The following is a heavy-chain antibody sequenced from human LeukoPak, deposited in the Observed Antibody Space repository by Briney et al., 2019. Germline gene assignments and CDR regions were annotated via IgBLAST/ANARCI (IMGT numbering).Heavy chain of an antibody. CDR1: GFTFSSYS. CDR3: AKVDTYYYDSSGYSSRVPYYFDY. V-gene: IGHV3-21*04. D-gene: IGHD3-22*01. J-gene: IGHJ4*02. Sequence: PGGSLRLSCAASGFTFSSYSMNWVRQAPGKGLEWVSSISSSSSYIYYADSVKGRFTISRDNAKNSLYLQMNSLRAEDTALYYCAKVDTYYYDSSGYSSRVPYYFDYWGQGTLVTVSS. CDR2: ISSSSSYI.